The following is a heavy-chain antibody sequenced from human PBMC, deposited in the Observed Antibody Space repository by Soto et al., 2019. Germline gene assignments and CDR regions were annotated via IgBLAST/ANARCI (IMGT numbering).Heavy chain of an antibody. CDR3: ARSVVVVAATPGVLSY. J-gene: IGHJ4*02. V-gene: IGHV1-46*01. CDR1: GYTFTSYY. CDR2: INPSGGST. D-gene: IGHD2-15*01. Sequence: ASVKVSCKASGYTFTSYYMHWVRQAPGQGLEWMGIINPSGGSTSYAQKFQGRVTMTRDTSTSTVYMELSSLRSEDTAVYYCARSVVVVAATPGVLSYWGQGTLVTVSS.